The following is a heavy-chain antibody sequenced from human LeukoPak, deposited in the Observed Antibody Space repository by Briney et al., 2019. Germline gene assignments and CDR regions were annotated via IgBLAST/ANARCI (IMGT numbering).Heavy chain of an antibody. D-gene: IGHD3-22*01. CDR3: AKFVRSSGLSQNDY. CDR2: ISGSGGST. V-gene: IGHV3-23*01. J-gene: IGHJ4*02. Sequence: PGGSLRLFCAASGFTFSSYAMSWVRQAPGKGLECFSPISGSGGSTYYADSVKGRFTISRDYSKNTLYLQMNSLRAEDTAVYYCAKFVRSSGLSQNDYWGQGTLVTVSP. CDR1: GFTFSSYA.